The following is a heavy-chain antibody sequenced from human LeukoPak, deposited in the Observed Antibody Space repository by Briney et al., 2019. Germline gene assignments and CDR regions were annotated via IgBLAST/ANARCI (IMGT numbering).Heavy chain of an antibody. CDR1: GFTFSNYE. Sequence: GGSLRLSCAASGFTFSNYEMNWVRQSPGRGLEWVSYISSSGSTIFYADSVRGRFTISRDNAKNSLYLQMNSLRAEDTAVYYCARVKMATIDFDYWGQGTLVTVSS. CDR3: ARVKMATIDFDY. J-gene: IGHJ4*02. V-gene: IGHV3-48*03. D-gene: IGHD5-24*01. CDR2: ISSSGSTI.